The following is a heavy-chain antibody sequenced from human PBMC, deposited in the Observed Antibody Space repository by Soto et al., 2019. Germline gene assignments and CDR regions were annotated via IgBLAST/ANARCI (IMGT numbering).Heavy chain of an antibody. J-gene: IGHJ1*01. CDR3: AKDGDTSTRHGYFQH. D-gene: IGHD2-2*01. V-gene: IGHV3-9*01. CDR1: GFTFDDFA. Sequence: GGSLRLSCAASGFTFDDFAIHWVRQAPGKGLEWVSGISWNSGNIGYADAVKGRFTISRDNTKNSLYLQLNSLRAEDTALYYCAKDGDTSTRHGYFQHWGQGTLVTVSS. CDR2: ISWNSGNI.